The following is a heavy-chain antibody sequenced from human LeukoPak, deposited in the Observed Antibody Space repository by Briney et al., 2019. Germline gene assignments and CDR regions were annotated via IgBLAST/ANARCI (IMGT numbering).Heavy chain of an antibody. Sequence: GGSLRLSCAASGFTFSNYRMHWVRQAPGKGLEWVAVISNDGTNKYYADSVKGRFTISRDNSKNTLYLQVDSLRTDDTAVFYCAREHYGDYCFDSWGQGILVTVSS. V-gene: IGHV3-30-3*01. CDR3: AREHYGDYCFDS. CDR2: ISNDGTNK. CDR1: GFTFSNYR. D-gene: IGHD3-10*01. J-gene: IGHJ5*01.